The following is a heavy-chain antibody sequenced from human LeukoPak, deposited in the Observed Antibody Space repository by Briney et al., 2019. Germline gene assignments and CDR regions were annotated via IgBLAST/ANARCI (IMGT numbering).Heavy chain of an antibody. D-gene: IGHD5-18*01. Sequence: SETLSLTCTVSGGSISTSSYYWGWVRQPPGKGLEWIGNIFYSGSTYYSPSLKSRVTISLDTSRNQFSLKLSSVTAADTAVYYCARGGIRYSYEFRSRNDAFGIWGQGTMVTVSS. V-gene: IGHV4-39*07. CDR3: ARGGIRYSYEFRSRNDAFGI. J-gene: IGHJ3*02. CDR1: GGSISTSSYY. CDR2: IFYSGST.